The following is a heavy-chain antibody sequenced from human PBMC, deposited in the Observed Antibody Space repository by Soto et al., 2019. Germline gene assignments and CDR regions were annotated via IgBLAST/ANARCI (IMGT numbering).Heavy chain of an antibody. D-gene: IGHD2-15*01. CDR1: GYSFTSDW. CDR3: ARRGFCSGGTCPFHFDY. J-gene: IGHJ4*02. V-gene: IGHV5-51*01. CDR2: IYPGDSDT. Sequence: GESLKISCNGSGYSFTSDWIGWVRQMPGKGLEWMGIIYPGDSDTRYSPSFQGQVTMSADKSISTAYLQWSSLKASDTAMYYCARRGFCSGGTCPFHFDYWGQGTLVTVSS.